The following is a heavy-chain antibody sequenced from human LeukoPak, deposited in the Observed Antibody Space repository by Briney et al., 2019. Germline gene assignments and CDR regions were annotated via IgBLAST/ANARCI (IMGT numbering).Heavy chain of an antibody. V-gene: IGHV1-18*01. CDR3: ARQYSSGWYARGLGAFDI. J-gene: IGHJ3*02. Sequence: ASVKVSCKASGYTIISYGISWVRRAPGQGLERMGWITNYAQKLQGRVTMTTDTSTSTAYMELRSLRSDDTAVYYCARQYSSGWYARGLGAFDIWGQGTMVTVSS. CDR1: GYTIISYG. D-gene: IGHD6-19*01. CDR2: IT.